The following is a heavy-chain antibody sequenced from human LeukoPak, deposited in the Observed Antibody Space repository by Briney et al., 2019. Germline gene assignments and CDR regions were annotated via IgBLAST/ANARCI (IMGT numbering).Heavy chain of an antibody. CDR3: AKDPYDFWSGYYPYFDY. Sequence: GGSLRLSCAASGFTFSDHAMSWVRQAPGKGLEWVSAISGSGGSTYYADSVKGRFTISRDNSKNTLYLQMNSLRAEDTAVYYCAKDPYDFWSGYYPYFDYWGQGTLVTVSS. V-gene: IGHV3-23*01. CDR1: GFTFSDHA. J-gene: IGHJ4*02. D-gene: IGHD3-3*01. CDR2: ISGSGGST.